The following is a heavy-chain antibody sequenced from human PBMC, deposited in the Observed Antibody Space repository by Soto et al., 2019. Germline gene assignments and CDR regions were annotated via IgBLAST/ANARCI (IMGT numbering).Heavy chain of an antibody. CDR1: GFTFSSYA. D-gene: IGHD3-10*01. V-gene: IGHV3-23*01. Sequence: EVQLLESGGGLVQPGGSLRLSCAASGFTFSSYAMSWVRQAPGKGLEWVSAISGSGGSTYYADSVKGRFTISRDNSKNTLYLQMNSLRAEDTAVYYCARETSLSLKRYYYGSGSYNAFDIWGQGTMVTVSS. J-gene: IGHJ3*02. CDR2: ISGSGGST. CDR3: ARETSLSLKRYYYGSGSYNAFDI.